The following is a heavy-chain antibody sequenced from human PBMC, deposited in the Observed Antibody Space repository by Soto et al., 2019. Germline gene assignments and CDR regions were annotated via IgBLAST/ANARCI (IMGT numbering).Heavy chain of an antibody. CDR2: IYWNDEQ. CDR1: GFSLTSGVVG. D-gene: IGHD6-13*01. Sequence: QITLKESGPTLVKPTQTLTLTCTFSGFSLTSGVVGVGWVRQPPGGALEWLALIYWNDEQYYNPALRNRLTITRDTSKNQVVLTTTNMDPVDTATYYCAHRLPGPSGYDVWGQGTTVTVSS. V-gene: IGHV2-5*01. J-gene: IGHJ6*02. CDR3: AHRLPGPSGYDV.